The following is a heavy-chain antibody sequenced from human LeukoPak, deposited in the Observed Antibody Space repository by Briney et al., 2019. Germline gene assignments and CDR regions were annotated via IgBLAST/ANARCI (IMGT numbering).Heavy chain of an antibody. J-gene: IGHJ3*02. Sequence: GGSLRPSCAASGFTFSSYAMSWVRQAPGKGLEWGSAISGSGGSTYYADSVKGRFTISRDNSKNTLYLQMNSLRAEDTAVYYCAKEGGYDYGGNSNAFDIWGQGTMVTVSS. CDR1: GFTFSSYA. V-gene: IGHV3-23*01. CDR2: ISGSGGST. CDR3: AKEGGYDYGGNSNAFDI. D-gene: IGHD4-23*01.